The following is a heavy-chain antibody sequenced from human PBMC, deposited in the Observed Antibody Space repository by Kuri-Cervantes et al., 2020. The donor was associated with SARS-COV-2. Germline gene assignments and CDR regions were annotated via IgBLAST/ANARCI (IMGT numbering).Heavy chain of an antibody. CDR2: IWYDGSNK. J-gene: IGHJ4*02. CDR3: VTLGAY. CDR1: GFTFSSYG. Sequence: GGSLRLSCAASGFTFSSYGMHWVRQAPGKGLEWVAVIWYDGSNKYYADSVKGRFTISRDNVKNSVLLQMDSLRVDDTAVYYCVTLGAYWGQGVLVTVSS. V-gene: IGHV3-33*03.